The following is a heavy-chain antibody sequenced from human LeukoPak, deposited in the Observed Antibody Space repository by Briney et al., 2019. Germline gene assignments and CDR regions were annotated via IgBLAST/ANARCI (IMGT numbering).Heavy chain of an antibody. J-gene: IGHJ4*02. Sequence: PGGSLRLSCAASGFTFSSYAMSWVRQAPGKGLEWVGRIKSKTDGGTTDYAAPVKGRFTISRDDSKNTLYLQMNSLKTEDTAVYYCTTASPLYGSGHWGQGTLVTVSS. CDR1: GFTFSSYA. CDR3: TTASPLYGSGH. D-gene: IGHD3-10*01. CDR2: IKSKTDGGTT. V-gene: IGHV3-15*01.